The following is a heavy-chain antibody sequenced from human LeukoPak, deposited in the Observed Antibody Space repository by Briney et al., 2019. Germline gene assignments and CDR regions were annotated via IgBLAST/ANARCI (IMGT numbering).Heavy chain of an antibody. CDR3: ARGIAAAGGRYFDY. J-gene: IGHJ4*02. Sequence: SETLSLTCTVSGGSISSYYWSWIRQPPGKGLEWIGYIYYSGSTNYNPSLKSRVTISVDTSKNQFSLKLSSVTAADTAVYYCARGIAAAGGRYFDYWGQGTLVTVSS. CDR1: GGSISSYY. CDR2: IYYSGST. D-gene: IGHD6-13*01. V-gene: IGHV4-59*01.